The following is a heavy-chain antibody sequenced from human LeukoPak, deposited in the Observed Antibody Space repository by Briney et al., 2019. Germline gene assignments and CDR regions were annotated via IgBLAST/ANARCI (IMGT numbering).Heavy chain of an antibody. CDR2: ISSSSSTI. J-gene: IGHJ6*02. V-gene: IGHV3-48*04. D-gene: IGHD3-16*01. Sequence: GGSLRLSCAASGFTFSSYSMNWVRQAPGKGLECVSYISSSSSTIYYADSVKGRFTISRDNAKNSLYLQMNSLRAEDTAVYYCARDSGPYDYVWGTYYGMDVWGQGTTVTVSS. CDR1: GFTFSSYS. CDR3: ARDSGPYDYVWGTYYGMDV.